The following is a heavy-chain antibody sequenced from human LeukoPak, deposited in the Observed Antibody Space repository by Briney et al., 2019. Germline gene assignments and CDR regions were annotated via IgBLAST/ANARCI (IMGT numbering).Heavy chain of an antibody. CDR3: AKGQSASSTFDC. CDR2: IRGSSDVI. D-gene: IGHD2/OR15-2a*01. J-gene: IGHJ4*02. V-gene: IGHV3-23*01. CDR1: GFTFSSHA. Sequence: GGSLRLSCAASGFTFSSHAMSWVRQAPGKGLEWVSLIRGSSDVIEYADSVRGRSTISRDNSKNTVSLQMDNLRAEDTAVYYCAKGQSASSTFDCWGQGTLVTVSS.